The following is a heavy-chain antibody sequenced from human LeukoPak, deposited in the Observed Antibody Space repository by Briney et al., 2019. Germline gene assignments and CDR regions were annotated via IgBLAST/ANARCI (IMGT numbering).Heavy chain of an antibody. J-gene: IGHJ6*04. CDR3: ARARGDSPRVYYYMDV. Sequence: NPSETLSLTCTVSGDSLSIGDYRWSWIRQSPGKGLEWIAYIYYAGTALYNPSLKSRLTLSVDMSKNQFSLRLTSVTVADSAVYFCARARGDSPRVYYYMDVWGKGTAVTVSS. V-gene: IGHV4-30-4*01. CDR2: IYYAGTA. D-gene: IGHD3-10*01. CDR1: GDSLSIGDYR.